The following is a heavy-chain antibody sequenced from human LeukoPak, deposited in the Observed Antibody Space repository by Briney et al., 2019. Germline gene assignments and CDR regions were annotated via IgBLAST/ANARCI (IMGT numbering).Heavy chain of an antibody. J-gene: IGHJ3*02. V-gene: IGHV1-18*01. D-gene: IGHD5-12*01. CDR1: GYTFTSYG. CDR2: ISTYNGNR. CDR3: ARDGTVEMATIMSSTFDI. Sequence: GASVKVSCKASGYTFTSYGISWVRQAPGQGLEWMGWISTYNGNRNYAQKLQGRVTMTTDTSTTTAYMELRSLRSDDTAVYFCARDGTVEMATIMSSTFDIWGQGTMVTVSS.